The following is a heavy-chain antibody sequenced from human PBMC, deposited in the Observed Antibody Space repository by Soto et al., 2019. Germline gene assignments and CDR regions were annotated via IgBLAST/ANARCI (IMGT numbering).Heavy chain of an antibody. CDR2: IYPGDSDT. CDR3: ASQTLEYSGYDYYYYYYMDV. Sequence: PVQSLKISCKGSGYSFTSFWIGWVRQMPGKGLECMGIIYPGDSDTRYSPSFQGQVTISADKSISTAYLQWSSLKASDTAMYYCASQTLEYSGYDYYYYYYMDVWGKGTTVTVSS. J-gene: IGHJ6*03. V-gene: IGHV5-51*01. CDR1: GYSFTSFW. D-gene: IGHD5-12*01.